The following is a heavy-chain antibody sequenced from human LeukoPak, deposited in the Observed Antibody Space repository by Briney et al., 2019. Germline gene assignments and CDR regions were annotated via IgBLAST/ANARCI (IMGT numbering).Heavy chain of an antibody. CDR3: AKDYSSGYYGVGGNDY. V-gene: IGHV3-9*01. D-gene: IGHD3-22*01. Sequence: GGSLRLSCAASGFTFDDYAMHWVRQAPGKGLEWVSGISWNSGSIGYADSVKGRFTISRDNAKNSLYLQMNSLRAEDTALYYCAKDYSSGYYGVGGNDYWGQGTLVTVSS. CDR1: GFTFDDYA. J-gene: IGHJ4*02. CDR2: ISWNSGSI.